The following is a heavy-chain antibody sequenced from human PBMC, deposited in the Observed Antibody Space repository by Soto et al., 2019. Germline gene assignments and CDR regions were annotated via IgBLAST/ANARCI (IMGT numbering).Heavy chain of an antibody. V-gene: IGHV1-69*01. J-gene: IGHJ6*02. D-gene: IGHD3-10*01. CDR1: GVTFSSYA. CDR2: IIPIFGTA. Sequence: QVQLVQSGAEVKKPGSSVKVSCKASGVTFSSYAISWVRQAPRQGLEWMGGIIPIFGTANYAQKFRGRVTITADESTSTAYMELSSLRSEDTAVYYCARAHPPMVRGVIIESSYYYGMDVWGQGTTVTVSS. CDR3: ARAHPPMVRGVIIESSYYYGMDV.